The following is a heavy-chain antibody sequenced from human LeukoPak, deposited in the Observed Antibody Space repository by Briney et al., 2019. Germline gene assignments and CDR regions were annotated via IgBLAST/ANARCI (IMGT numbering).Heavy chain of an antibody. D-gene: IGHD5-18*01. CDR3: ASRRLWLQNGESAFDY. V-gene: IGHV3-30-3*01. J-gene: IGHJ4*02. Sequence: GGSLRLSCAASGFTFSTYAMHWVRQAPGKGLEWVAVTSYDGSNKDYADSVKGRFTISRDNSKDTLYLQMNSLRAEDTAVYYCASRRLWLQNGESAFDYWGQGTLVTVSS. CDR2: TSYDGSNK. CDR1: GFTFSTYA.